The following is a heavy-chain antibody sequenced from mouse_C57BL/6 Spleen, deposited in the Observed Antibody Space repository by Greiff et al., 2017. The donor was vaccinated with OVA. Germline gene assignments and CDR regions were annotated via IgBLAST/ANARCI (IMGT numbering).Heavy chain of an antibody. CDR2: ISDGGSYT. Sequence: EVMLVESGGGLVKPGGSLKLSCAASGFTFSSYAMSWVRQTPEKRLEWVATISDGGSYTYYPDNVKGRFTISRDNAKNNLYLQMSHLKSEDTAMYYCARAYYDYGYAMDYWGQGTSVTVSS. CDR1: GFTFSSYA. D-gene: IGHD2-4*01. CDR3: ARAYYDYGYAMDY. J-gene: IGHJ4*01. V-gene: IGHV5-4*03.